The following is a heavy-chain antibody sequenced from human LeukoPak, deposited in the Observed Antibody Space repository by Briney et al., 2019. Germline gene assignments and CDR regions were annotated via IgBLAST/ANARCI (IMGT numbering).Heavy chain of an antibody. CDR3: ATFQAYANSGHLRPYFDY. D-gene: IGHD3-22*01. V-gene: IGHV1-24*01. CDR2: SDPEDVKT. CDR1: GYSLIELA. Sequence: ASVKVSCKISGYSLIELAIHWVRQAPGKGLEWMGGSDPEDVKTSFAEKFQGRVTFTEDTSTDTAFMELSRLRSADTAVYYCATFQAYANSGHLRPYFDYWGQGTLVTVSS. J-gene: IGHJ4*02.